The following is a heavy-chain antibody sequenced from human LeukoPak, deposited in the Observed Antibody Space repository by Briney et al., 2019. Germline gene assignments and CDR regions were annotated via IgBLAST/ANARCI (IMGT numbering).Heavy chain of an antibody. D-gene: IGHD5-18*01. Sequence: SRIQPGGSTRNYADSVKGRFTVSRDDAKNTLFLQMNSLRAEDTAVYFCTRDFSYGYFDYWGQGALVIVSS. J-gene: IGHJ4*02. CDR2: IQPGGSTR. CDR3: TRDFSYGYFDY. V-gene: IGHV3-74*01.